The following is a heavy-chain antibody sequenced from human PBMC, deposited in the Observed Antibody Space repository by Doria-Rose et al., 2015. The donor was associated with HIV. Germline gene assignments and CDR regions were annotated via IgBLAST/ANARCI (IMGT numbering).Heavy chain of an antibody. J-gene: IGHJ4*02. CDR2: MRPTSGNT. V-gene: IGHV1-46*01. CDR3: AREPPENYYFDY. Sequence: VQLVQSGAEVNKPGASVKVSCKASGYSFTNYYIHWFRQAPGQGLGWMGIMRPTSGNTEYAQKYQGRLTMTRDTSTSTVYMELSSLSSEDTAIFYCAREPPENYYFDYWGQGVLVTVSS. CDR1: GYSFTNYY.